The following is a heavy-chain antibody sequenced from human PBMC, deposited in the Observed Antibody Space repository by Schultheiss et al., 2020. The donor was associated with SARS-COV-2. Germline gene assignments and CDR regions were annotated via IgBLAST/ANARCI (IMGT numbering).Heavy chain of an antibody. Sequence: SETLSLTCSVSGYSISSGGYYWSWIRQHPGKGLEWIGSIYHSGSTYYNPSLKSRVTISVDTSKNQFSLKLSSVTAADTAVYYCARDHVIEQLVSLGYYGMDVWGQGTTVTVSS. J-gene: IGHJ6*02. CDR3: ARDHVIEQLVSLGYYGMDV. V-gene: IGHV4-38-2*02. D-gene: IGHD6-6*01. CDR1: GYSISSGGYY. CDR2: IYHSGST.